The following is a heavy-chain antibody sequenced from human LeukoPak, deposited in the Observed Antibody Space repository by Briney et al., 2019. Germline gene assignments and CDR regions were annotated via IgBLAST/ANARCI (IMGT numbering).Heavy chain of an antibody. Sequence: AGGSLRLSCAASRFTFRNYAMSWVRQAPGKGLEWVSGISGSATNTYYADSVKGRFTISRDNSKNTVYLQMNSLRAEDTAVYFCAKDWLGTISILGVVTHYFDYWGQGTLVTVSS. D-gene: IGHD3-3*01. V-gene: IGHV3-23*01. CDR1: RFTFRNYA. CDR2: ISGSATNT. CDR3: AKDWLGTISILGVVTHYFDY. J-gene: IGHJ4*02.